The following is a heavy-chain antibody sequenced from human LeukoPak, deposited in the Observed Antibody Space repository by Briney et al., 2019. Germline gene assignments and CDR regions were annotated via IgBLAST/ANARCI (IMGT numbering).Heavy chain of an antibody. CDR1: GGSISSGSYY. V-gene: IGHV4-61*02. D-gene: IGHD6-13*01. J-gene: IGHJ4*02. CDR3: ARGEYSSSWYYFDY. CDR2: IYTSGST. Sequence: SETLSLTCTVSGGSISSGSYYWSWIRQPAGKGLEWIGRIYTSGSTNYNPSLKSRVTISVDTSKNQFSLKLSSVTAADTAVYYCARGEYSSSWYYFDYWGQGTLVTVSS.